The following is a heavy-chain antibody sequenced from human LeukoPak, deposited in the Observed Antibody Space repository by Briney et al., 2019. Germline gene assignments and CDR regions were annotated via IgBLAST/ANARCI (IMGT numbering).Heavy chain of an antibody. Sequence: SETLSLTCTVSGSSISSYYWSWIRQPPGKGLEWIGYIYYSGSTNYNPSLKSRVTISVDTSKNQFSLKLSSVTAADTAVYYCARGAAAGTGWFDPWGQGTLVTVSS. V-gene: IGHV4-59*01. CDR3: ARGAAAGTGWFDP. CDR2: IYYSGST. CDR1: GSSISSYY. D-gene: IGHD6-13*01. J-gene: IGHJ5*02.